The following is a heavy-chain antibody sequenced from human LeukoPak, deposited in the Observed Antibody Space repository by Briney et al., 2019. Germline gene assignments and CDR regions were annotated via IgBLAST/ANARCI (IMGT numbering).Heavy chain of an antibody. J-gene: IGHJ5*02. D-gene: IGHD2-2*01. CDR3: ARGGEYQLLYWFDP. V-gene: IGHV4-59*01. Sequence: KSSETLSLTCTVSGGSISSYYWSWIRQPPGKGLEWIGYISYSGSTNYNPSLKSRVTISVDTSKNQFSLKLSSVTAADTAVYYCARGGEYQLLYWFDPWGQGTLVTVSS. CDR1: GGSISSYY. CDR2: ISYSGST.